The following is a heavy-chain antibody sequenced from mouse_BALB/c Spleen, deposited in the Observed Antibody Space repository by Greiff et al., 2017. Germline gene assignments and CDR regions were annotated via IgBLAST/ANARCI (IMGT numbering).Heavy chain of an antibody. J-gene: IGHJ4*01. CDR2: IYPSDSYT. V-gene: IGHV1-69*02. CDR1: GYTFTSYW. CDR3: TRQYYYGSSYAMDY. Sequence: VQLQQPGAELVRPGASVKLSCKASGYTFTSYWINWVKQRPGQGLEWIGNIYPSDSYTNYNQKFKDKATLTVDKSSSTAYMQLSSPTSEDSAVYYCTRQYYYGSSYAMDYWGQGTSVTVSS. D-gene: IGHD1-1*01.